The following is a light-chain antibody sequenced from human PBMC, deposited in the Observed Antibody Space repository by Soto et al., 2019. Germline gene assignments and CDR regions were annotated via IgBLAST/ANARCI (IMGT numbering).Light chain of an antibody. CDR2: DVN. CDR1: SSGVGGYRY. CDR3: YSYAGSHNV. J-gene: IGLJ1*01. Sequence: QSVLTQPPSASGSPGQSVTISCTGTSSGVGGYRYVSWYQQHLGKAPKLMIYDVNKRPSGVPARFSGSKSGNTASLTVSGLQAEDEADYYCYSYAGSHNVFGTGTKVTVL. V-gene: IGLV2-8*01.